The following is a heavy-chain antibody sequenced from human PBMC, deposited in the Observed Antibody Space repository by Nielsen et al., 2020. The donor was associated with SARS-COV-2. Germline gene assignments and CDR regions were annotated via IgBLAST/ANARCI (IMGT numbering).Heavy chain of an antibody. D-gene: IGHD4-11*01. CDR3: ARDAAYSRFDY. CDR2: INEDGSVV. Sequence: GESLKISCAASGLIFSSSWMVWVRQAPGKGLEWVANINEDGSVVNYVDSVKGRFTISRDNAGKSLYLQMNSLRAEDTAVYYCARDAAYSRFDYWGQETLVTVSS. J-gene: IGHJ4*02. CDR1: GLIFSSSW. V-gene: IGHV3-7*05.